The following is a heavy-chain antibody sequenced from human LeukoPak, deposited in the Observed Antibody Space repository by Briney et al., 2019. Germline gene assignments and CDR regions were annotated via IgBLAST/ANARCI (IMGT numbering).Heavy chain of an antibody. J-gene: IGHJ4*02. V-gene: IGHV1-69*04. Sequence: ASVKVSCKASGGTFSSYAISWVRQAPGQGLEWMGRIIPILGIANYAQKFQGRVTITVDKSTSTAYMELSSLRSEDTAVYYCARGSMVRGAMGYWGQGTLVTVSS. CDR2: IIPILGIA. D-gene: IGHD3-10*01. CDR1: GGTFSSYA. CDR3: ARGSMVRGAMGY.